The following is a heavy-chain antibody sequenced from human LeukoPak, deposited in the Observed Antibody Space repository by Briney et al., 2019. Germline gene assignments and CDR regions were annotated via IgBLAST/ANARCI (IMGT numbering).Heavy chain of an antibody. CDR2: ISGSGGST. J-gene: IGHJ3*02. CDR1: GFTFISYA. Sequence: PGGSLRLSCAASGFTFISYAMSWVRQAPGKGLEWVSAISGSGGSTYYADSVKGRFTISRDNSKNTLYLQMNSLRAEDTAVYYCAKSDYYGSGSYYNGGDAFDIWGQGTMVTVSS. D-gene: IGHD3-10*01. CDR3: AKSDYYGSGSYYNGGDAFDI. V-gene: IGHV3-23*01.